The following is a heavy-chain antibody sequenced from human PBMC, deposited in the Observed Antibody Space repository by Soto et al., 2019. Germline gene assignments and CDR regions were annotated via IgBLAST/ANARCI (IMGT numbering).Heavy chain of an antibody. CDR1: GLTIGDAW. CDR3: TTGLGQSKNV. D-gene: IGHD1-26*01. CDR2: IKSKTAGGTI. J-gene: IGHJ4*02. V-gene: IGHV3-15*01. Sequence: EVQLVESGGDLVQPGGSLRLSCVVSGLTIGDAWVTWVRQAPGKGLEWVGRIKSKTAGGTIDYAVPVRGRFTISRDDSKNTLELLMSSLKTEDTAVYYCTTGLGQSKNVWGQGTLVSVSS.